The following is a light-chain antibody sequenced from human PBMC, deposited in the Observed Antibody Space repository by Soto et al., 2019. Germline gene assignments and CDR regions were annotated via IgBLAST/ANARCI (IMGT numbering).Light chain of an antibody. CDR2: EDN. V-gene: IGLV6-57*01. CDR1: SGSIASNY. Sequence: NFMLPQPHSVSESPGKTVTISCTRSSGSIASNYVQWYQQRPGSSPTTVIYEDNQRPSGVPDRFSGSIDSSSNSASLTISGLKTEDEADYYCQSYDTTRWVFGGGTKLTVL. CDR3: QSYDTTRWV. J-gene: IGLJ3*02.